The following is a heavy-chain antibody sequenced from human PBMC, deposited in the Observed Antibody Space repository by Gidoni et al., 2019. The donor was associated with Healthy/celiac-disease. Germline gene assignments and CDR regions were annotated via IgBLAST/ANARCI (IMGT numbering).Heavy chain of an antibody. Sequence: QVQLVQSGAEVKKPGASVKVSCKDSGYTFTSYGISWVRQAPGQGLEWMGWISAYNGNTNYAQKLQGRVTMTTDTSTSTAYMELRSLRSDDTAVYYCARALGGYDILTGSTFYFDYWGQGTLVTVSS. CDR3: ARALGGYDILTGSTFYFDY. J-gene: IGHJ4*02. CDR2: ISAYNGNT. D-gene: IGHD3-9*01. V-gene: IGHV1-18*01. CDR1: GYTFTSYG.